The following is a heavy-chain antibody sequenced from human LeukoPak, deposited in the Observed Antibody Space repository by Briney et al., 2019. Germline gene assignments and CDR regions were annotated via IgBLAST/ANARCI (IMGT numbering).Heavy chain of an antibody. CDR2: ISSSGSTI. Sequence: GGSLRLSCAASGFTFSSYEMNWVRQAPGKGPEWVSYISSSGSTIYYADSVKGRFTISRDNAKNSLYLQMNSLRAEDTAVYYCASGKGMHSYWGQGTLVTVSS. D-gene: IGHD1-14*01. CDR1: GFTFSSYE. J-gene: IGHJ4*02. V-gene: IGHV3-48*03. CDR3: ASGKGMHSY.